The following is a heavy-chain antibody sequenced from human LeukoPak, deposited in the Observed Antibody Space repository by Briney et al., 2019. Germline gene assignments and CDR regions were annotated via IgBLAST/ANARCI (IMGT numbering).Heavy chain of an antibody. J-gene: IGHJ2*01. D-gene: IGHD4-17*01. Sequence: PSETLSLTCTVSGYSISSGYYWGWIRQPPGKGLERIGSIYYSGSTYYNPSLKSRVTISVDTSKNQFSLKLSSVTAADTAVYYCARGYGWYFDLWGRGTLVTVSS. CDR1: GYSISSGYY. CDR2: IYYSGST. CDR3: ARGYGWYFDL. V-gene: IGHV4-38-2*02.